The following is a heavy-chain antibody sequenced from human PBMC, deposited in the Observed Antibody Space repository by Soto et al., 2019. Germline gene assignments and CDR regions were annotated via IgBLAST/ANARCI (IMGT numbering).Heavy chain of an antibody. CDR1: GFTFNSYG. V-gene: IGHV3-33*01. CDR2: IWYDGSNK. D-gene: IGHD2-21*01. J-gene: IGHJ6*02. Sequence: PGGSLRLSCAASGFTFNSYGMHWVRQAPGKGLEWVAVIWYDGSNKYYGDSVKGRFTISRDNSKNTLYLQMNSLRAEDTAVYYCARRDQIAYYYGMDVWGQGTTVTVSS. CDR3: ARRDQIAYYYGMDV.